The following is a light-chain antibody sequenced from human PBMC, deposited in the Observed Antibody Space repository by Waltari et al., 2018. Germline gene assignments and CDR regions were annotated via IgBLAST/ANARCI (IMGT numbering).Light chain of an antibody. CDR2: SDN. V-gene: IGLV1-40*01. CDR3: QSYDRSLSASL. J-gene: IGLJ2*01. CDR1: SSNIGAGYD. Sequence: QSVLTQPPSVSGAPGQRVTISCTGSSSNIGAGYDAHGYQHLPGHGPQLIIDSDNPRPAGVPDRFSGSKSGTSASLAIPGLQAEDEADYYCQSYDRSLSASLFGGGTKLTVL.